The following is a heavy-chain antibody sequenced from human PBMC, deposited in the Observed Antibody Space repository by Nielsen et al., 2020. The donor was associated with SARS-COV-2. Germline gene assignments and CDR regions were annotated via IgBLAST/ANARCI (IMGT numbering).Heavy chain of an antibody. J-gene: IGHJ6*03. CDR2: IKSKTDGGTT. CDR1: GFTFSNAW. D-gene: IGHD3-10*01. V-gene: IGHV3-15*01. Sequence: GESLKISCAASGFTFSNAWMSWVRQAPGKGLEWVGRIKSKTDGGTTDYAAPVKGRFTISRDDSKNTLYLQMNSLRAEDTAVYYCARAPGLYGSGSPYYMDVWGKGTTVTVSS. CDR3: ARAPGLYGSGSPYYMDV.